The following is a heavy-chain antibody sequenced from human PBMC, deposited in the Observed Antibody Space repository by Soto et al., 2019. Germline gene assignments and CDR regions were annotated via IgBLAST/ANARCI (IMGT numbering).Heavy chain of an antibody. CDR2: ISGSGAST. V-gene: IGHV3-23*01. CDR1: GFTFSSYT. D-gene: IGHD7-27*01. Sequence: GGSLRLSCAASGFTFSSYTMSWVRQAPGKGLEWVSAISGSGASTYNADSVKGRFTISRDNSKNTLYLQMNSLRVEDTAKYYCAKDSLGTSYYYYYYMDVWGKGTTVTVS. J-gene: IGHJ6*03. CDR3: AKDSLGTSYYYYYYMDV.